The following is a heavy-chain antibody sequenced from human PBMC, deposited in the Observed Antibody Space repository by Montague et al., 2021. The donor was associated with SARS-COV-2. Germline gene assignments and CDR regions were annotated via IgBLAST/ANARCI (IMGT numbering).Heavy chain of an antibody. V-gene: IGHV4-34*09. CDR2: INQSGRT. D-gene: IGHD3-10*01. CDR1: GGSFSGYY. Sequence: TLSLTCAVYGGSFSGYYWSWIRQPPEKGLEWIGEINQSGRTNNNPFLKSRVIISVDTSKNQFSLKLSSVTAADTAVYYCARDRPRSYYYDSGTYTWGGYGMDVWGQGTTVTVSS. J-gene: IGHJ6*02. CDR3: ARDRPRSYYYDSGTYTWGGYGMDV.